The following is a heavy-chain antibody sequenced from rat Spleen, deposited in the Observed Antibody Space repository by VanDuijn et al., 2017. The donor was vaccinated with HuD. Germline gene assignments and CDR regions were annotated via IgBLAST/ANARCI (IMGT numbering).Heavy chain of an antibody. J-gene: IGHJ2*01. CDR3: ATFMYTTDYYYDDY. Sequence: EVQLQESGPGPVKPSQSLSLTCSVTGHSITSSYRWNWIRKFPGNTLEWIGHISYSGSTSYNPSLKSRISITRDTSKNQFFLQLNSVTTEDTATYYCATFMYTTDYYYDDYWGQGVMVTVSS. CDR2: ISYSGST. D-gene: IGHD1-6*01. CDR1: GHSITSSY. V-gene: IGHV3-1*01.